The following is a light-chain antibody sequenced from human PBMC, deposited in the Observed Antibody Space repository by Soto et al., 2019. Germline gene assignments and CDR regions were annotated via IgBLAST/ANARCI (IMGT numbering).Light chain of an antibody. CDR3: QQYNNWPPWT. V-gene: IGKV3-15*01. Sequence: ILMTQSPATLSVSPGERATLSCMASQSVSNSLAWYQQKPGQAPRLLIYDASTRATGIPARFSGSGSGTEFTLTISGLQSEDFAVYYCQQYNNWPPWTFGQGTKVEI. CDR1: QSVSNS. CDR2: DAS. J-gene: IGKJ1*01.